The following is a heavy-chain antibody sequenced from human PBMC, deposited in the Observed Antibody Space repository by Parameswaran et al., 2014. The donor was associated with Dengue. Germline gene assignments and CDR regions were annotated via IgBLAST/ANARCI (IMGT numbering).Heavy chain of an antibody. J-gene: IGHJ4*02. CDR2: ISGSGGST. V-gene: IGHV3-23*01. D-gene: IGHD3-22*01. CDR3: AKGLYYYDSSGYYYPEYCFDY. Sequence: VRQMPGKGLEWVSGISGSGGSTYYADSVKGRFTISRDNSKNTLYLQMNSLRAEDTAVYYCAKGLYYYDSSGYYYPEYCFDYWGQGTLVTVSS.